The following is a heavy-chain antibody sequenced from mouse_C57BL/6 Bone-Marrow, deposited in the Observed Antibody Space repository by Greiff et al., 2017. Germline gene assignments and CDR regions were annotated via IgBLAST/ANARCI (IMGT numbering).Heavy chain of an antibody. Sequence: VHLVESGPGLVAPSQSLSITCTVSGFSLTSYGVDWVRQPPGQGLEWLGVIWGGGSTNYNSALMSRLSIINDNSKSQVFLKMNSLQTDDTAMYYCAKHGGSRPYAMDYWGQGTSVTVSS. D-gene: IGHD1-1*01. CDR3: AKHGGSRPYAMDY. J-gene: IGHJ4*01. V-gene: IGHV2-9*01. CDR1: GFSLTSYG. CDR2: IWGGGST.